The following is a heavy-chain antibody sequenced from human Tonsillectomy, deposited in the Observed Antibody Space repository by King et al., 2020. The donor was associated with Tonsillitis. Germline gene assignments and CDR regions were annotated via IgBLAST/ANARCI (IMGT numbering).Heavy chain of an antibody. Sequence: VQLVESGGGLVQPGGSLRLSCAASGFTFSIFCMHWVRQAPGKGLVWVSRINSDWSTTSYADSVKGRFTISRDNAKNTLYLQMNSLRAEDTAVYYCAREVEFMDYGVPDAFDIWGQGTMVTVSS. CDR2: INSDWSTT. CDR3: AREVEFMDYGVPDAFDI. J-gene: IGHJ3*02. D-gene: IGHD4-17*01. CDR1: GFTFSIFC. V-gene: IGHV3-74*01.